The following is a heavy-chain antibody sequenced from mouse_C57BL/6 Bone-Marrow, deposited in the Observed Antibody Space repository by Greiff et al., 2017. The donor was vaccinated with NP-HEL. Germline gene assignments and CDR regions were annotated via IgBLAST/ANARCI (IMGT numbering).Heavy chain of an antibody. CDR3: ASQGVSPDGNSCAY. CDR2: IYPGSGST. J-gene: IGHJ3*01. CDR1: GYTFTSYW. D-gene: IGHD2-1*01. V-gene: IGHV1-55*01. Sequence: VQLQQSGAELVKPGASVKMSCKASGYTFTSYWITWVKQRPGQGLEWIGDIYPGSGSTNYNEKFKSKATLTVDTSSSTAYMQLSSLTSEDSAVYYCASQGVSPDGNSCAYWGQGTLVTVAA.